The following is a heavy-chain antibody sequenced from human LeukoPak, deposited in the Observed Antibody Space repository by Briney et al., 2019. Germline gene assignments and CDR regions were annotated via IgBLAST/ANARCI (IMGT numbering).Heavy chain of an antibody. V-gene: IGHV3-23*01. J-gene: IGHJ4*02. CDR3: AKEGDLVGVNHVDY. CDR1: GFTFSSYA. Sequence: GGSLRLSCAASGFTFSSYAMSWVRQAPGKGLEWVSAISGGGGRTYYADSVKGRFTLSRDNSMNTLYLHMNSLRAEETAVYYCAKEGDLVGVNHVDYWGQGTLVTVSP. CDR2: ISGGGGRT. D-gene: IGHD3-16*01.